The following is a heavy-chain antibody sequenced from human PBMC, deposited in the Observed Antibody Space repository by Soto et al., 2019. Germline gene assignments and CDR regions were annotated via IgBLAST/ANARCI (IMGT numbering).Heavy chain of an antibody. D-gene: IGHD3-3*01. J-gene: IGHJ4*02. V-gene: IGHV3-30-3*01. Sequence: PGGSLRLSCAASGFTFSSYAMHWVRQAPGKGLEWVAVISYDGSNKYYADSVKGRFTISRDNSKNTLYLQMNSLRAEDTAVYYCAQTYYDFWSGYPTSPFDYWGQGTLVTVSS. CDR3: AQTYYDFWSGYPTSPFDY. CDR1: GFTFSSYA. CDR2: ISYDGSNK.